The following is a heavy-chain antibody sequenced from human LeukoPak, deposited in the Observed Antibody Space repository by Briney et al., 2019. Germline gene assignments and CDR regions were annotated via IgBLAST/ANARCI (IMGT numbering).Heavy chain of an antibody. D-gene: IGHD1-26*01. Sequence: SETLSLTCTVSGASISTYHWSWIRQPPGKGLEWIGYIYYSGTTNYNPSLKSRVTISVDTSKNQFSLKLTSVTAADTAVYYCARAYSGTLPAKDWGQGTLVTVSS. V-gene: IGHV4-59*01. J-gene: IGHJ4*02. CDR2: IYYSGTT. CDR3: ARAYSGTLPAKD. CDR1: GASISTYH.